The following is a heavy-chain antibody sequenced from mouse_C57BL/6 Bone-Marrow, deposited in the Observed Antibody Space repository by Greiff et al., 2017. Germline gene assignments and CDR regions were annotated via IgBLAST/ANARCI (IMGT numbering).Heavy chain of an antibody. CDR3: ARLHLLNWDGVDY. CDR2: IYPRSGNT. CDR1: GYTFTSYG. J-gene: IGHJ2*01. Sequence: QVQLKQSGAELARPGASVKLSCKASGYTFTSYGISWVKQRTGQGLEWIGEIYPRSGNTYYNEKFKGKATLTADKSSSTAYMELRSLTSEDSAVYFCARLHLLNWDGVDYWGQGTTLTVSS. V-gene: IGHV1-81*01. D-gene: IGHD4-1*01.